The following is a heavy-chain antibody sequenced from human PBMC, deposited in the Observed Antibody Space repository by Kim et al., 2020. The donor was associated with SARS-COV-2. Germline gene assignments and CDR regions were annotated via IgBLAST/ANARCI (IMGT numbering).Heavy chain of an antibody. D-gene: IGHD3-3*01. CDR3: ARMAGTIFGVVIPYYFDY. V-gene: IGHV4-34*01. J-gene: IGHJ4*02. CDR1: GGSFSGYY. Sequence: SETLSLTCAVYGGSFSGYYWSWIRQPPGKGLEWIGEINHSGNTNYNPSLESRVTISVDASKNQFSLNLRSVTAADTAVYYCARMAGTIFGVVIPYYFDYWGQGTLVTVSS. CDR2: INHSGNT.